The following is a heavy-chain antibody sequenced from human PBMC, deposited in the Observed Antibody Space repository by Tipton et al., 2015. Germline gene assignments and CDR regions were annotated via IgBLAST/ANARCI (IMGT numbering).Heavy chain of an antibody. J-gene: IGHJ4*02. CDR2: IYYSGST. D-gene: IGHD3-22*01. CDR3: ARAYYYDSSGYPLFDY. CDR1: GGSISHYY. Sequence: TLSLTCTVSGGSISHYYWSWIRQPPGKGLEWFGHIYYSGSTYYNPSLKSRVTISVDTSKNQFSLKLSSVTAADTAVYYCARAYYYDSSGYPLFDYWGQGTLVTVSS. V-gene: IGHV4-59*06.